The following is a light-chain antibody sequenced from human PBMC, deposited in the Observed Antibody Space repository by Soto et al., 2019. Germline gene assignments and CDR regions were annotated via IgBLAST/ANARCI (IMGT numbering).Light chain of an antibody. V-gene: IGLV2-14*01. CDR1: INDFGRYDY. Sequence: TQLASVYGSAGQTITISCTGTINDFGRYDYVSWYQQYPDKAPKPIIFEINNRHSGVSDRFSGSRSGNTASLTISGLQADDEGDYYCASYTNDSPLGVFGTWTKVTVL. CDR2: EIN. CDR3: ASYTNDSPLGV. J-gene: IGLJ1*01.